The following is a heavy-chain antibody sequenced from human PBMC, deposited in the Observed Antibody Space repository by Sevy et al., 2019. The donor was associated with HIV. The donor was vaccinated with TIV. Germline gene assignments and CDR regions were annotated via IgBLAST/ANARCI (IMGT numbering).Heavy chain of an antibody. V-gene: IGHV3-23*01. CDR1: GFTFSSYA. J-gene: IGHJ5*02. Sequence: GGSLRLSCAASGFTFSSYAMHWVRQAPGKGLEWVSAIGGSGGSTYYADSVKGRFTISRDNSKNTLYLQMNSLRAEDTAVYYCAKDKQWLVLGWFDPWGQGTLVTVSS. CDR2: IGGSGGST. D-gene: IGHD6-19*01. CDR3: AKDKQWLVLGWFDP.